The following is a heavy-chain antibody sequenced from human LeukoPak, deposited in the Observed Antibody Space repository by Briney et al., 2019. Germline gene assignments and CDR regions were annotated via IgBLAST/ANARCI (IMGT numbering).Heavy chain of an antibody. D-gene: IGHD6-19*01. Sequence: GGSLRLSCAGSGFTFSSYAMSSVRQAPGEGLEWVSTINDRGDTTYNADSVKGRFTISRDSSKNTLFLQMSSLRAEDTAVYYCVCGWYFDYWGQGTLVTVSS. V-gene: IGHV3-23*01. CDR2: INDRGDTT. CDR3: VCGWYFDY. CDR1: GFTFSSYA. J-gene: IGHJ4*02.